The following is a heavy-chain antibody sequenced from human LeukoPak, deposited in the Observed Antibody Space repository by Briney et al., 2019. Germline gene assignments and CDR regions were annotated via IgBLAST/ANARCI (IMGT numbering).Heavy chain of an antibody. Sequence: ASVKVSCKASGFTFTSSAVQWVRQARGQRLEWIGWIVVGSGNTNYAQKFQERVTITRDMSTSTAYMELSSLRSEDTAVYYCAAVGYCSSTSCYRYYYYMDVWGKGTTVTVSS. CDR2: IVVGSGNT. CDR1: GFTFTSSA. V-gene: IGHV1-58*01. D-gene: IGHD2-2*02. CDR3: AAVGYCSSTSCYRYYYYMDV. J-gene: IGHJ6*03.